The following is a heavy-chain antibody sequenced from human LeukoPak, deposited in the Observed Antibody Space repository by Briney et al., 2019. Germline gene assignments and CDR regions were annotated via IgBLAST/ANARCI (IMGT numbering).Heavy chain of an antibody. CDR2: IFQSGRT. V-gene: IGHV4-4*02. J-gene: IGHJ4*02. CDR3: ARSAYSSGYYYFDY. CDR1: GGSISSTHW. D-gene: IGHD3-22*01. Sequence: SETLSLTCAVSGGSISSTHWWSWVRQPPGKGLEWIGEIFQSGRTNYNPSLKSRVTISVDTSKNQFSLKLSSVTAADMAVYYCARSAYSSGYYYFDYWGQGTLVTVSS.